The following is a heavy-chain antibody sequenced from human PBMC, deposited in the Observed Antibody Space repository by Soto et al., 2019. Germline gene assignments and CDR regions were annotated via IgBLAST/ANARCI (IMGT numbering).Heavy chain of an antibody. CDR2: IYHSGST. J-gene: IGHJ6*02. CDR1: GGSISSSNW. CDR3: ARDHRIRWELREYSMDV. V-gene: IGHV4-4*02. D-gene: IGHD1-26*01. Sequence: QVQLQETGPGLVKPSGTLSLTCAVSGGSISSSNWWSWVRQPPGKGLEWIGEIYHSGSTNYNPSLKSRVTISVDKSKNHFPLKLSSVTAADTAVYYCARDHRIRWELREYSMDVWGQGTTVTVSS.